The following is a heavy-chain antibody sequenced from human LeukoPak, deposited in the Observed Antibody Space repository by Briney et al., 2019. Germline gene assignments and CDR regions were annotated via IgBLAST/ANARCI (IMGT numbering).Heavy chain of an antibody. CDR3: ARDGEEGYCSSTSCVEFDY. V-gene: IGHV3-30*03. D-gene: IGHD2-2*01. Sequence: GGSLRLSCAASGFTFSSYGMHWVRQAPGKGLEWVAVISYDGSNKYYADSVKGRFTISRDNAKNSLYLQMNSLRAEDTAVYYCARDGEEGYCSSTSCVEFDYWGQGTLVTVSS. CDR1: GFTFSSYG. J-gene: IGHJ4*02. CDR2: ISYDGSNK.